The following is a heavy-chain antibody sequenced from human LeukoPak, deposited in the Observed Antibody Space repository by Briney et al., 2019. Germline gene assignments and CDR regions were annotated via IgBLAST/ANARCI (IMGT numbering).Heavy chain of an antibody. CDR2: IKQDGSEK. CDR3: AKDGSSDTAMDDFDY. CDR1: GFAFSDFW. Sequence: GGSLRLSCTASGFAFSDFWMSWVRQAPGKGLEWVANIKQDGSEKYYVDSVKGRFTISRDNAKNSLYLQMNSLRAEDTAVYYCAKDGSSDTAMDDFDYWGQGTLVTVSS. D-gene: IGHD5-18*01. V-gene: IGHV3-7*01. J-gene: IGHJ4*02.